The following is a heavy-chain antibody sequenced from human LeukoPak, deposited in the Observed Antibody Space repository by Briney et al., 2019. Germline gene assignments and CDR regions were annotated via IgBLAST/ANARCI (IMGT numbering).Heavy chain of an antibody. CDR2: INSDGSST. J-gene: IGHJ3*02. D-gene: IGHD4-23*01. CDR3: SSGNSHAFDI. V-gene: IGHV3-74*01. CDR1: GFTFSSYW. Sequence: GGSLRLSCAASGFTFSSYWMPWVRQAPGKGLVWVSRINSDGSSTSYADSVKGRFTVSRDNAKNTLYLQMNNLRAEDTAVYYCSSGNSHAFDIWGQGTMVTVSS.